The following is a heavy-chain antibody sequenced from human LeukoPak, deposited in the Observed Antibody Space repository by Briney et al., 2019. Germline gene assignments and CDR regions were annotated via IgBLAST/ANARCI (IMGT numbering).Heavy chain of an antibody. CDR2: IKSKTDGGTT. V-gene: IGHV3-15*01. Sequence: PGGSLRLSCVASGFTFSNAWMSWVRQAPGKGLEWVGRIKSKTDGGTTDYAAPVKGRFTISRVDSKNMFYLQMTRLQSEDTAVYSCTTDRYEGDDYIPRYFQHWGQGALVTVTS. CDR3: TTDRYEGDDYIPRYFQH. J-gene: IGHJ1*01. D-gene: IGHD3-16*01. CDR1: GFTFSNAW.